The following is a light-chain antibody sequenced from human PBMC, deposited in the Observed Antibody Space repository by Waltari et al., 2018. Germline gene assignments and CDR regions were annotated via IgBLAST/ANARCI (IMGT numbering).Light chain of an antibody. CDR2: GAS. CDR1: QSVSRY. CDR3: QKYSSSPWT. Sequence: VILTQSPATLSLSPGERATLSCRASQSVSRYLAWYQQKPGQAPRLLIYGASSRATGIPDRFSGSGSGTEFTLTISSLEPEDFAVYYCQKYSSSPWTFGQGTKVEIK. V-gene: IGKV3-20*01. J-gene: IGKJ1*01.